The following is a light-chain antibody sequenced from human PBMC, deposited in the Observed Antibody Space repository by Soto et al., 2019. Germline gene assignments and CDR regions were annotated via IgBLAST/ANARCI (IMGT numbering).Light chain of an antibody. CDR2: DAS. V-gene: IGKV3-11*01. J-gene: IGKJ4*01. CDR1: QSVSSY. Sequence: DIVVTQSPATLSLSPGERATLSCRASQSVSSYLAWYQQKPGQAPRLLIYDASIRATGIPARFSGSGSGTDFTLTISSLEPEDFAVYYCQQGSNWPPGLTFGGGTKVDIK. CDR3: QQGSNWPPGLT.